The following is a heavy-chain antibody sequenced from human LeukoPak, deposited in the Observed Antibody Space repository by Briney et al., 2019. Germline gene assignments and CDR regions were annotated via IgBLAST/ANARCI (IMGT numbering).Heavy chain of an antibody. D-gene: IGHD6-19*01. CDR2: INHSGST. CDR3: AKGHRCSSGWYWSHWFDP. V-gene: IGHV4-34*01. Sequence: PSETLSLTCAVYGGSFSDYYWTWIRQPPGKGLEWIGEINHSGSTNYNPSLKSRVTISVDTSKKQFFLRLSSVTAADTAVYYCAKGHRCSSGWYWSHWFDPWGQGTLVTVSS. J-gene: IGHJ5*02. CDR1: GGSFSDYY.